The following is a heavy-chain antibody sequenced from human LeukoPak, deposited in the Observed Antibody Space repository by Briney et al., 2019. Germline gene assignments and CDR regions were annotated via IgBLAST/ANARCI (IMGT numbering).Heavy chain of an antibody. CDR1: GFTFSSYA. V-gene: IGHV3-30*04. CDR2: ISYDGSNK. J-gene: IGHJ5*02. CDR3: ARAKFDP. Sequence: GRSLRLSCAASGFTFSSYAMHWVRQAPGKGLEWVAVISYDGSNKYYADSVKGRFTISRDNSKNTLYLQMNSLRAEDTAVYYCARAKFDPWGQGTLVTVSS.